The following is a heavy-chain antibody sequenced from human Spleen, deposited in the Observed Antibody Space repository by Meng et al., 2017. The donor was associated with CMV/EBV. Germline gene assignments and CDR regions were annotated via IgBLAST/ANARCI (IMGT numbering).Heavy chain of an antibody. CDR3: AIDEGLYGGHSIGAFDI. D-gene: IGHD4-23*01. J-gene: IGHJ3*02. CDR2: ISASGDST. CDR1: GGSISSYY. Sequence: ETLSLTCTVSGGSISSYYWSWIRQPPGKGLEWVSGISASGDSTHYVDSVKGRFTISRDTSKNMLYLQMNSLRAEDTAVYYCAIDEGLYGGHSIGAFDIWGQGTMVTVSS. V-gene: IGHV3-23*01.